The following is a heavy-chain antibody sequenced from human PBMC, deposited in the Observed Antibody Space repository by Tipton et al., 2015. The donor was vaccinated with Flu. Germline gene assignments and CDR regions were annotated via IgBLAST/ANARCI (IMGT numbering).Heavy chain of an antibody. CDR2: IYYSGST. D-gene: IGHD3-22*01. CDR3: ARGGSSGYYYEGFDY. J-gene: IGHJ4*02. CDR1: GGSISSYY. Sequence: TLSLTCTVSGGSISSYYWSWIRQPPGKGLEWIGYIYYSGSTNYNPSLKSRVTISVDTSKNQFSLKLSSVTAADTAVYYCARGGSSGYYYEGFDYWGQGTLVTVSS. V-gene: IGHV4-59*01.